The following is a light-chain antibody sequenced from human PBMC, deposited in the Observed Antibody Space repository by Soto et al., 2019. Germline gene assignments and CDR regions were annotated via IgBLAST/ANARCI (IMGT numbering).Light chain of an antibody. J-gene: IGKJ3*01. Sequence: EIVLTQSPGTLSLSPGERATLSCRASQSVSSSYLAWYQQKPGQAPRFLIYGTSSRATGIPDRFSGSGSGTDFSLTISRLEPEDFAVYYCQQYGVSPLTFGPGTKVDIK. CDR3: QQYGVSPLT. V-gene: IGKV3-20*01. CDR1: QSVSSSY. CDR2: GTS.